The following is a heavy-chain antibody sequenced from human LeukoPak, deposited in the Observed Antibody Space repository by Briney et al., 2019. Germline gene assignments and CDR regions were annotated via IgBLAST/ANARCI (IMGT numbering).Heavy chain of an antibody. Sequence: GASVKVSCKASGYTFTSYGISWVRQAPGQGLEWMGWISAYNGNTNYAQKLQGRVTMTTDTSTSTAYMELRSLRSDDTAVYYCARDYIMITFGGVIVMDYWGQGTLVTVSS. V-gene: IGHV1-18*01. CDR2: ISAYNGNT. CDR3: ARDYIMITFGGVIVMDY. D-gene: IGHD3-16*02. J-gene: IGHJ4*02. CDR1: GYTFTSYG.